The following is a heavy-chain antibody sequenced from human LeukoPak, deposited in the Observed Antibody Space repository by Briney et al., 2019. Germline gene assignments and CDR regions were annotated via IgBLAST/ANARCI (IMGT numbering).Heavy chain of an antibody. Sequence: ASVKVSCKASGYTFTGYYIHWVRQAPGQGLEWMGWINPNSGGTNYAQKFQGRVTMTRDTSISTAYMELSRLRSDDTAVYYCASSCSSTSCYAGRYYYYYYMDVWGKGTTVTISS. D-gene: IGHD2-2*01. CDR2: INPNSGGT. V-gene: IGHV1-2*02. CDR1: GYTFTGYY. CDR3: ASSCSSTSCYAGRYYYYYYMDV. J-gene: IGHJ6*03.